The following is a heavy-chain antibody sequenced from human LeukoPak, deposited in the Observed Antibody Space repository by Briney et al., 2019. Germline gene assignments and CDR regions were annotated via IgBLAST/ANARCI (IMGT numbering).Heavy chain of an antibody. J-gene: IGHJ6*03. CDR3: ARDVGATTLGSYYYYYMDV. V-gene: IGHV4-61*02. D-gene: IGHD1-26*01. Sequence: SETLSLTCTVSGGSISSGSYYWSWIRQPAGKGLEWIGRIYTSGSTNYNPSLKSRVTISVDTSKNQFSLKLSPVTAADTAVYYCARDVGATTLGSYYYYYMDVWGKGTTVTVSS. CDR2: IYTSGST. CDR1: GGSISSGSYY.